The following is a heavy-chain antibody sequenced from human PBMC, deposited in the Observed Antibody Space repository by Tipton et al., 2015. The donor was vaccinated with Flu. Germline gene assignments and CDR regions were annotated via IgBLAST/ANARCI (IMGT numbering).Heavy chain of an antibody. CDR1: GSSLSSYW. Sequence: VQLVQSGAEIKEPGESLEISCKGYGSSLSSYWIGWVRQKPGKGLEWMGIIYPSDSDTKYSPSFQGQVTISADRSISTAYLQWSSLKASDTAMYYCARHPVTGDDAFDVWGQGTMVTVSS. V-gene: IGHV5-51*01. CDR2: IYPSDSDT. J-gene: IGHJ3*01. CDR3: ARHPVTGDDAFDV. D-gene: IGHD7-27*01.